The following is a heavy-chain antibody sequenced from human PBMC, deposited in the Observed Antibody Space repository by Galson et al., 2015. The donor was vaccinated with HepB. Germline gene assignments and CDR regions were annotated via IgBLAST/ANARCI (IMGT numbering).Heavy chain of an antibody. J-gene: IGHJ5*02. CDR2: IDPSGGST. Sequence: SVKVSCKASGYTFTSYYMHWVRQAPGQGLEWMGIIDPSGGSTSYAQKFQGRVTMTRDTSTSTVYMELSSLRSEDTAVYYCAREGAGAYCGGDCYSGPPNWFDPWGQGTLVTVSS. D-gene: IGHD2-21*02. CDR3: AREGAGAYCGGDCYSGPPNWFDP. CDR1: GYTFTSYY. V-gene: IGHV1-46*01.